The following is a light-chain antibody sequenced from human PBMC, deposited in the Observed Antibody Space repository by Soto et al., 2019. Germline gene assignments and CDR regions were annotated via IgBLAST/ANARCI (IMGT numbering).Light chain of an antibody. V-gene: IGKV1-39*01. CDR2: AAS. CDR1: QSISSY. J-gene: IGKJ4*01. CDR3: QQSYSTPLT. Sequence: DIQMPQSPSSLSASVGDIVTITCRASQSISSYLNWYQQKPGKAPQLLIYAASSLQSGVPSRFSSSGSVTEFNLTISSLQHEHFAPYYCQQSYSTPLTFCGGTKVEIK.